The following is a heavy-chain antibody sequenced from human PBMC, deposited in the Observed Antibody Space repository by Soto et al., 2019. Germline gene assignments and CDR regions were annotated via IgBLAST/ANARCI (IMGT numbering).Heavy chain of an antibody. V-gene: IGHV1-18*01. CDR2: ISAYNGNT. Sequence: GASVKVSCKASGYTFTSYGISWVRQAPGQGLEWMGWISAYNGNTNYAQKLQGRVTMTTDTSTSTAYMELRSLRSDDTAVYYCARDVPGCSGGSCHGVVDPWGQGTLVTVSS. CDR1: GYTFTSYG. J-gene: IGHJ5*02. CDR3: ARDVPGCSGGSCHGVVDP. D-gene: IGHD2-15*01.